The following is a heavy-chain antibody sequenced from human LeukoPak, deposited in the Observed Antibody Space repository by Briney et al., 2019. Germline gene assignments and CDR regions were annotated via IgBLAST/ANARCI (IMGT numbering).Heavy chain of an antibody. J-gene: IGHJ4*02. D-gene: IGHD3-10*01. V-gene: IGHV3-7*03. CDR2: IKYDGSEQ. CDR1: GFTFSNYW. CDR3: ARDYGWSFAN. Sequence: GGSLRLSCAASGFTFSNYWMAWVRQAPGKGPEWVANIKYDGSEQYYVDSVKGRFSISRDNTKNLLYLQMNSLRVEDTAVYYCARDYGWSFANWGQGTLVTVSS.